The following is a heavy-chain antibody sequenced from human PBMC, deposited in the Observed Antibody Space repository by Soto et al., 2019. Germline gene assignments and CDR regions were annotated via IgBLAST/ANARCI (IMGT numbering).Heavy chain of an antibody. CDR1: GYTFTSYG. Sequence: ASVKVSCKASGYTFTSYGISWVRQAPGQGLEWMGWISAYNGNTNYAQKLQGRVTMTTDTSTSTAYMELRRLRSDDTAVYYCARARGSDGYNFDFDYWGQGTLVTVSS. J-gene: IGHJ4*02. CDR3: ARARGSDGYNFDFDY. CDR2: ISAYNGNT. D-gene: IGHD5-12*01. V-gene: IGHV1-18*01.